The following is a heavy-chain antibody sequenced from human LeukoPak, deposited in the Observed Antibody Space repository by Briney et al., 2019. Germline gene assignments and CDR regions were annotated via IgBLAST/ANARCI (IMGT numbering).Heavy chain of an antibody. CDR2: IYPGDSDT. D-gene: IGHD5-12*01. CDR1: GYSFTSYW. CDR3: ARGYTGYDSNWFDP. Sequence: GESLKISCKGSGYSFTSYWIGWVRQMPGKGLEWMGIIYPGDSDTRYSQSFQRQVHISAEKPTSTAYLQWSSLKASHTALYYCARGYTGYDSNWFDPWGQGTLVTVSS. J-gene: IGHJ5*02. V-gene: IGHV5-51*04.